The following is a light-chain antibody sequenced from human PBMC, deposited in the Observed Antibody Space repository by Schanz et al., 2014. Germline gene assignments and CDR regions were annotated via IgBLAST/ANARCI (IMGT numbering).Light chain of an antibody. Sequence: QTVVTQEPSLTVSPGGTVTLTCGSDTGAVTSGHYPYWFQQKPGQAPRTLIYDTANRHSWTPARFSASLLGGKAALTLSGAQPEDEADYYCLLSYSGVVVFGGGTKVTVL. V-gene: IGLV7-46*01. J-gene: IGLJ2*01. CDR2: DTA. CDR3: LLSYSGVVV. CDR1: TGAVTSGHY.